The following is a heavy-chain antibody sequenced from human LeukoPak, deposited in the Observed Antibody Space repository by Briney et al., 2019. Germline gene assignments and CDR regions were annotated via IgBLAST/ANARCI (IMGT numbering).Heavy chain of an antibody. CDR1: GGSISSGGYY. D-gene: IGHD3-22*01. V-gene: IGHV4-30-2*01. CDR3: ARGVSGYYFDY. CDR2: IYHSGST. J-gene: IGHJ4*02. Sequence: SQTLSLTCTVSGGSISSGGYYWSWIRQPPGKGLEWIGYIYHSGSTYYNPSLKSRVTISVDRSKNQFSLKLSSVTAADTVVYYCARGVSGYYFDYWGQGTLVTVSS.